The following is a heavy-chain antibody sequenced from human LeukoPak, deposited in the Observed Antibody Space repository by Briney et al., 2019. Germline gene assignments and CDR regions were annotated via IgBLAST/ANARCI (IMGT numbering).Heavy chain of an antibody. Sequence: PGGSLRLSCAASGFTFSSYSMNWVRQAPGQGLEWVSYISSSSSTIYYANSVKGRSTISRDNAKNSLYLQMNSLRADDTAVYYCARLVDTAMVTEYSFDYWGQGTLVTVSS. CDR1: GFTFSSYS. V-gene: IGHV3-48*01. J-gene: IGHJ4*02. CDR3: ARLVDTAMVTEYSFDY. CDR2: ISSSSSTI. D-gene: IGHD5-18*01.